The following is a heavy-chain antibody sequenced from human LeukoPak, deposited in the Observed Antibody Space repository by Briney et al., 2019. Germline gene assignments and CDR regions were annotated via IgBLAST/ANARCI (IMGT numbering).Heavy chain of an antibody. V-gene: IGHV1-69*04. D-gene: IGHD3-9*01. CDR1: GGTFSSYA. CDR3: ARGARNYDILTGYYYYYYMDV. J-gene: IGHJ6*03. Sequence: SVKVSCKASGGTFSSYAISWVRQAPGQGLEWMGRIIPILGIANYAQKFQGRVTITADKSTSTAYMELSSLRSEDTAVYYCARGARNYDILTGYYYYYYMDVWGKGTTVTVSS. CDR2: IIPILGIA.